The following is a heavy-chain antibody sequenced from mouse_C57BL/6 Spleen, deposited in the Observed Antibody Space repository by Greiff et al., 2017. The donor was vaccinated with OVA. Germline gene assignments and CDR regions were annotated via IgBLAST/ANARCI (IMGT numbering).Heavy chain of an antibody. CDR1: GYAFSSSW. D-gene: IGHD1-1*01. CDR3: ARPSLFAMDY. CDR2: IYPGDGDT. V-gene: IGHV1-82*01. J-gene: IGHJ4*01. Sequence: QVQLKQSGPELVKPGASVKISCKASGYAFSSSWMNWVKQRPGKGLEWIGRIYPGDGDTNYNGKFKGKATLTADKSSSTAYMQLSSLTSEDSAVYFCARPSLFAMDYWGQGTSVTVSS.